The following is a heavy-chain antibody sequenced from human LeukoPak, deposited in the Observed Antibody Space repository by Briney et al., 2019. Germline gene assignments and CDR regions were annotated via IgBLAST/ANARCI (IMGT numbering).Heavy chain of an antibody. CDR1: GFTFSSYG. D-gene: IGHD2-2*01. Sequence: GGSLRLSCAASGFTFSSYGVHWVRQAPGKGLEWVAVIWYDGSNKYYADSVKGRFTISRDNSKNTLYLQMNSLRAEDTAVYYCARDRSPSNIVAVPAAPLDYWGQGTLVTVSS. V-gene: IGHV3-33*01. J-gene: IGHJ4*02. CDR2: IWYDGSNK. CDR3: ARDRSPSNIVAVPAAPLDY.